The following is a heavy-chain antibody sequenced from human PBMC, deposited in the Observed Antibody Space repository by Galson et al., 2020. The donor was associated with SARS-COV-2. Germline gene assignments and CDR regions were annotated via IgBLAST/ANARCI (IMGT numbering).Heavy chain of an antibody. Sequence: SGGSLRLSCAASGFTFSSSWMHWVRQAPGKGLEWVSRINSDASSTSYADSVKGRFTISRDNAKNTLYLQMNSLRAEDTAVYYCARVGTRSGWKYYFDYWGQGTLVTVSS. V-gene: IGHV3-74*01. CDR1: GFTFSSSW. CDR3: ARVGTRSGWKYYFDY. D-gene: IGHD6-19*01. J-gene: IGHJ4*02. CDR2: INSDASST.